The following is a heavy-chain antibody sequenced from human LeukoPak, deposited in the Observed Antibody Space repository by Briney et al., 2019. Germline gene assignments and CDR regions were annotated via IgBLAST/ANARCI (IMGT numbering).Heavy chain of an antibody. V-gene: IGHV4-34*01. J-gene: IGHJ4*02. D-gene: IGHD4-23*01. CDR3: ARLGPGNSEVDY. CDR2: INHSGST. Sequence: GSLRLSCAASGFTFSNYAMSWVRQPPGKGLEWIGEINHSGSTNYNPSLKSRVTISVDTSKNQFSLKLSSVTAADTAVYYCARLGPGNSEVDYWGQGTLVTVSS. CDR1: GFTFSNYA.